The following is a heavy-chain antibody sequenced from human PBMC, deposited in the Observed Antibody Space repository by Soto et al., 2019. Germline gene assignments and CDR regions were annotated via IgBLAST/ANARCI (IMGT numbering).Heavy chain of an antibody. CDR3: AKTPQGGYDFHV. D-gene: IGHD3-3*01. V-gene: IGHV3-72*01. Sequence: EVQLVESGGGLVQPGGSLRLSCAASGFTFSDYIMDWVRQAPGKGLEWVGRIRNKVNSYTTEYAAAVKGRFTISRDDSKDSLYLQMNSLRTEDTAVYYCAKTPQGGYDFHVWGQGTTVTVSS. CDR2: IRNKVNSYTT. CDR1: GFTFSDYI. J-gene: IGHJ6*02.